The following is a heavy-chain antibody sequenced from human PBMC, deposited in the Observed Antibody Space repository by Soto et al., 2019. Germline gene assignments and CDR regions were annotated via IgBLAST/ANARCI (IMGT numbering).Heavy chain of an antibody. Sequence: ASVKVSCKASGYTFTSYGISWVLQAPGQGLEWMGWISAYNGNTNYAQKLQGRVTMTTDTSTSTAYMELRSLRSDDTAVYYCARDGLRFLEWLLAREYNWFDPWGQGTLVTVSS. CDR2: ISAYNGNT. V-gene: IGHV1-18*01. CDR3: ARDGLRFLEWLLAREYNWFDP. CDR1: GYTFTSYG. J-gene: IGHJ5*02. D-gene: IGHD3-3*01.